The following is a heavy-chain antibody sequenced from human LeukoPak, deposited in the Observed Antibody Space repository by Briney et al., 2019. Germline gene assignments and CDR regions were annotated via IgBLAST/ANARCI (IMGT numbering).Heavy chain of an antibody. Sequence: GGSLRLSCAASGFTFSIYGMHWVRQAPGKGLEWVSVISHGGDNEYYADSVKGRFTISRDNSKNTLYLQMNSLRAEDTALYYCAEVGGSGNYLHYFDYWGQGTLVTVSS. V-gene: IGHV3-30*18. CDR1: GFTFSIYG. J-gene: IGHJ4*02. D-gene: IGHD3-10*01. CDR2: ISHGGDNE. CDR3: AEVGGSGNYLHYFDY.